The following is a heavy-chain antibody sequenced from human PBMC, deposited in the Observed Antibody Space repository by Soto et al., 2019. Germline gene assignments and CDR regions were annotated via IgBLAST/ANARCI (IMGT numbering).Heavy chain of an antibody. D-gene: IGHD1-1*01. CDR3: ALWGFRDGNNSKYNYSGMDV. Sequence: VQLVQSGAEVKKPGSSVKLSCKASGGTFNRYTISWVRQAPGQGLEWMGEIIPIFGTANYAQKFQGRVAIIAEESTSAAYMELRSLRSEDTAVYYCALWGFRDGNNSKYNYSGMDVWGQGTTVTVSS. CDR1: GGTFNRYT. V-gene: IGHV1-69*01. CDR2: IIPIFGTA. J-gene: IGHJ6*02.